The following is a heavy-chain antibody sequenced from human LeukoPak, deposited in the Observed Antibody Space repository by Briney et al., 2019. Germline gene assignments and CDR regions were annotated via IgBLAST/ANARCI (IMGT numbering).Heavy chain of an antibody. CDR1: GGSISSYY. Sequence: SETLSLTCTVSGGSISSYYWGWIRQPPGKGLEWIGNIYHSGSTYYNPSLKSRVTISVDTSKNQFSLKLSSVTAPDTAVYYCASFYGSGFSFDYWGQGTLVTVSS. CDR2: IYHSGST. D-gene: IGHD3-10*01. V-gene: IGHV4-59*04. CDR3: ASFYGSGFSFDY. J-gene: IGHJ4*02.